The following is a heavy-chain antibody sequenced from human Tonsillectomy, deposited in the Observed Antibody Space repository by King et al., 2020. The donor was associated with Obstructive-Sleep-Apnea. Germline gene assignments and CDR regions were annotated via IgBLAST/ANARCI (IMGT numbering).Heavy chain of an antibody. D-gene: IGHD4-17*01. Sequence: VQLQESGPRLVKPWETLSLTCTVSGGSFGAYYWSWIRQPPGRGLEWIGNIYYTGKTNYNPSLKSRITMSVDTSKKQFSLQLRSVTAADTAVYFCAGDYGDYKVDYWGQGSLVTVSS. CDR2: IYYTGKT. V-gene: IGHV4-59*01. J-gene: IGHJ4*01. CDR3: AGDYGDYKVDY. CDR1: GGSFGAYY.